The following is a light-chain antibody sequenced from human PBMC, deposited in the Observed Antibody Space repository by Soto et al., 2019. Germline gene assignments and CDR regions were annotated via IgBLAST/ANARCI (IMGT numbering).Light chain of an antibody. CDR1: QDVFTW. CDR3: QQANSFPRT. V-gene: IGKV1-12*01. CDR2: GAH. Sequence: DIQMTQSPSSVSASVGDRVTITCRASQDVFTWLAWYQQKPGKAPTLLIYGAHILQSGVPSRFSGGGSGTDFTLTISSLQPEDFATYYCQQANSFPRTFGQGTKLEIK. J-gene: IGKJ2*01.